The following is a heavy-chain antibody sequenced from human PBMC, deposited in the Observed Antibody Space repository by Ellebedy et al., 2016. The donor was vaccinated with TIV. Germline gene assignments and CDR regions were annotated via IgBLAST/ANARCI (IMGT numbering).Heavy chain of an antibody. V-gene: IGHV4-61*01. CDR2: IYYSGST. Sequence: SETLSLTXTVSGGSVSSGSSYWSWIRQPPGKGLECIGYIYYSGSTNYNPSLKSRVTISVDTSKNQFSLKLSSVTAADTAVYYCARLGFLEWLPYYPFPTDAFDIWGQGTMVTVSS. J-gene: IGHJ3*02. CDR3: ARLGFLEWLPYYPFPTDAFDI. D-gene: IGHD3-3*01. CDR1: GGSVSSGSSY.